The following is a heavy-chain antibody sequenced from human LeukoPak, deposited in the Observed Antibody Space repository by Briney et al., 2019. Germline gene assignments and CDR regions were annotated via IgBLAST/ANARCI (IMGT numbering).Heavy chain of an antibody. V-gene: IGHV1-2*02. J-gene: IGHJ3*02. CDR3: ARGRGDYFAFDI. Sequence: ASVKVSCKASGYTFIGYYLHWVRKAPGQGLEWMGWINPNNGGTNYAQKFQGRVTMTRDASISTAYMEFSSLRSDDTAVYYCARGRGDYFAFDIWGQETMATVSS. CDR1: GYTFIGYY. D-gene: IGHD4-17*01. CDR2: INPNNGGT.